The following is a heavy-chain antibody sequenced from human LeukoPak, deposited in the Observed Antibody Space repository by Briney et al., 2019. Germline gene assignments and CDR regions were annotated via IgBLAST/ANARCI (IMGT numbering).Heavy chain of an antibody. V-gene: IGHV4-59*08. J-gene: IGHJ5*02. Sequence: SETLSLTCTVSGGSISSYYWTWIRQPPGKGLEWIGYIYYSGSINFNPSLKSRVTMATDTSKNQFSLKLSSVTAAGTAVYYCARQPEGVNWFDPWGQGTLVTVSS. CDR1: GGSISSYY. D-gene: IGHD2-2*01. CDR2: IYYSGSI. CDR3: ARQPEGVNWFDP.